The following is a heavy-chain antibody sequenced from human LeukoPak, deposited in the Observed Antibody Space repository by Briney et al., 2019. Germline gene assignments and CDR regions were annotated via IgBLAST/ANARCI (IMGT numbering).Heavy chain of an antibody. J-gene: IGHJ6*03. CDR3: ARDRRVVVAATYYYYYMDV. CDR1: GFTFSDHY. CDR2: TRNKANSYTT. V-gene: IGHV3-72*01. D-gene: IGHD2-15*01. Sequence: GGSLRLSCAASGFTFSDHYMDWVRQAPGRGLEWVGRTRNKANSYTTEYAASVKGRFTISRDDSKNSLYLQMNSLKTEDTAVYYCARDRRVVVAATYYYYYMDVWGKGTTVTVSS.